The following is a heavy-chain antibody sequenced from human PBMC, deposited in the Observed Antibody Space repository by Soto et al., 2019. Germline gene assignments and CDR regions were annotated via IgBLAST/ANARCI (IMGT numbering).Heavy chain of an antibody. V-gene: IGHV1-3*01. CDR3: ARGLGLYYFDY. J-gene: IGHJ4*02. CDR2: INAGNGNT. Sequence: ASVKVSCNASGYTFTSYAMHWVLQAPGQRLEWMGWINAGNGNTKYSQKFQGRVTITRDTSASTAYMELSSLRSEDTAVYYCARGLGLYYFDYWGKGTLVSVSS. D-gene: IGHD1-26*01. CDR1: GYTFTSYA.